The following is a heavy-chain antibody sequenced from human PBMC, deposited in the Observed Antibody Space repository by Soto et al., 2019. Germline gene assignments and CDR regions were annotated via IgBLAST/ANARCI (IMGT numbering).Heavy chain of an antibody. J-gene: IGHJ4*02. V-gene: IGHV1-18*01. CDR2: ISAHNGNT. CDR1: GYTFTSYG. D-gene: IGHD1-1*01. Sequence: QVHLVQSGAEVKKPGASVKVSCKASGYTFTSYGITWVRQAPGQGLEWMGWISAHNGNTDYAQKLQGRVIVTRATSPSTAYMELSSLISDATAVYYCARGRYGDYWGQGALVTVSS. CDR3: ARGRYGDY.